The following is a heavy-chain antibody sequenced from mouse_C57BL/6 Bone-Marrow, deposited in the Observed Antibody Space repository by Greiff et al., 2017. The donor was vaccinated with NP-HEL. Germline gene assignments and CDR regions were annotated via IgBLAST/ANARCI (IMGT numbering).Heavy chain of an antibody. CDR2: IYPRSGNT. D-gene: IGHD1-1*01. CDR3: ARKRPITTVVAKGDYYAMDY. CDR1: GYTFTSYG. J-gene: IGHJ4*01. Sequence: VQLQQSGAELARPGASVKLSCKASGYTFTSYGISWVKQRTGQGLEWIGEIYPRSGNTYYNEKFKGKATLTADKSSSTAYMELRSLTSEDSAVYVCARKRPITTVVAKGDYYAMDYWGQGTSVTVSS. V-gene: IGHV1-81*01.